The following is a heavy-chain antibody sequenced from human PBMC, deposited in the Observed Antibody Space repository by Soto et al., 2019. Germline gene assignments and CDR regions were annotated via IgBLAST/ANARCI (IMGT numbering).Heavy chain of an antibody. D-gene: IGHD3-10*01. J-gene: IGHJ6*01. CDR3: ARSTSSTLSYYYGMDV. CDR1: GFTFSNYG. Sequence: PGGSLRLSCAAPGFTFSNYGMHWVRQAPGKGLEWVTVISFDGSNKYYADSVKGRFTVSRDNSENTLSLQMNSLRGEDTAVYYCARSTSSTLSYYYGMDVWG. V-gene: IGHV3-30*03. CDR2: ISFDGSNK.